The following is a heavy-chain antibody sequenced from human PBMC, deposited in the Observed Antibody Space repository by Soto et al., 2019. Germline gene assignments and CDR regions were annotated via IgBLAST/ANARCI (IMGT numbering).Heavy chain of an antibody. D-gene: IGHD6-19*01. Sequence: ESGGGVVQPGRSLRLSCAASGFTFSSYGMHWVRQAPGKGLEWVAVISYDGSNKYYADSVKGRFTISRDNSKNTLYLQMNSLRAEDTAVYYCAKDYSSGSDYGDYWGQGTLVTVSS. CDR1: GFTFSSYG. CDR2: ISYDGSNK. V-gene: IGHV3-30*18. J-gene: IGHJ4*02. CDR3: AKDYSSGSDYGDY.